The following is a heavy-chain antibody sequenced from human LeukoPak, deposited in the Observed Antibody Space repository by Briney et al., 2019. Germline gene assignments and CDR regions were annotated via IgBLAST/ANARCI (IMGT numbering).Heavy chain of an antibody. CDR2: ITPMSATP. J-gene: IGHJ3*02. D-gene: IGHD3-10*01. CDR3: AGDPPGTPVGFDI. CDR1: AGTFSRYA. Sequence: GSSVNVSCKTSAGTFSRYAISWVRQAPGQGLEWMGRITPMSATPSQTQWIQGRVTITADISTNTVYLDLSSLRSEDTALYFCAGDPPGTPVGFDIWGQGTMVTVSS. V-gene: IGHV1-69*06.